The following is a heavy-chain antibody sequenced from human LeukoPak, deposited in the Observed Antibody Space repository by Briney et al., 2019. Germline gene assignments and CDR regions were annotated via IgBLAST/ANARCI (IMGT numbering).Heavy chain of an antibody. J-gene: IGHJ6*03. V-gene: IGHV1-18*01. CDR1: GYTFTSYG. CDR3: ARVGDCSSTSCYYYYMDV. D-gene: IGHD2-2*01. CDR2: ISAYNGNT. Sequence: GASVKVSGKASGYTFTSYGISWVRQAPGQGLEWMGWISAYNGNTNYAQKLQGRVTMTTDTSTSTAYMELRSLRSDDTAVYYCARVGDCSSTSCYYYYMDVWGKGTTVTVSS.